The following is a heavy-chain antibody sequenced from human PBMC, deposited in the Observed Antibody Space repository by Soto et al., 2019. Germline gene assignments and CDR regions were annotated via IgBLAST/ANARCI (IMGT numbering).Heavy chain of an antibody. Sequence: EVELVESGGGLVQPGGSLRLSCAASGFRFNNYWISWVRQAPGKGLEWVASIKQDGSEKYYVDSVKGRFTIARDNAKNSLSLQMNSLRPEDTAVYYCARDPWEYSSSLDSWGQGTLVTVSS. D-gene: IGHD6-6*01. J-gene: IGHJ5*01. V-gene: IGHV3-7*01. CDR1: GFRFNNYW. CDR2: IKQDGSEK. CDR3: ARDPWEYSSSLDS.